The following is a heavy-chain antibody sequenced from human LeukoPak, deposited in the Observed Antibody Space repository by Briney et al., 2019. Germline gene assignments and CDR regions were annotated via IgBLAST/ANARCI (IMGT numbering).Heavy chain of an antibody. CDR3: ASGYSYGHYFDY. CDR2: IYYGGST. J-gene: IGHJ4*02. CDR1: GGSISSGGYY. D-gene: IGHD5-18*01. Sequence: SQTLSLTCTVSGGSISSGGYYWSWIRQHPGKGLEWIGYIYYGGSTYYNPSLKSRDTISVDTSKNQFSLKLSSVTAADTAVYYCASGYSYGHYFDYWGQGTLVTVSS. V-gene: IGHV4-31*03.